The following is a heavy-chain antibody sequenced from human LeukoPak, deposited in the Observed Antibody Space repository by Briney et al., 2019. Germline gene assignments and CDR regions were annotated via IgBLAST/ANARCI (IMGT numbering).Heavy chain of an antibody. Sequence: GGSLRLSCAASGFTFSSYWMSWVRQAPGKGLEWVANIKQDGSEKYYVDSVKGRFTISRDNAKNSLYLQMNSLRAEDTAVYYCAREGMYSSSPARVWGQGTLVTVSS. V-gene: IGHV3-7*01. CDR1: GFTFSSYW. CDR2: IKQDGSEK. CDR3: AREGMYSSSPARV. D-gene: IGHD6-6*01. J-gene: IGHJ4*02.